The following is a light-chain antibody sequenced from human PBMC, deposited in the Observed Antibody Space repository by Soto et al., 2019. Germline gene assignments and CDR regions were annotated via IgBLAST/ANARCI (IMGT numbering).Light chain of an antibody. CDR3: SSYTGSTSYV. Sequence: ALTQPASVSGSPGQSITISCTGTSSDVGGYNYVSWYQQEPGKAPKLMIYDVTYRPSGVSNRFSGSKSDNTASLTISGLQAEDEADYYCSSYTGSTSYVFGTGTKVTVL. CDR2: DVT. J-gene: IGLJ1*01. CDR1: SSDVGGYNY. V-gene: IGLV2-14*01.